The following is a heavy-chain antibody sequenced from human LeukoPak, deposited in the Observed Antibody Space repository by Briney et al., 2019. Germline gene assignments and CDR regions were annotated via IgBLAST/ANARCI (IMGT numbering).Heavy chain of an antibody. CDR2: ISGSGGST. D-gene: IGHD3-9*01. J-gene: IGHJ4*02. V-gene: IGHV3-23*01. CDR3: AKAPANHYDILTGYDY. Sequence: GGSLRLSCAASGFTFSSYAMSWVRQAPGKGLEWVSAISGSGGSTYYADSVKGRFTISRDNSKNTLYLQMNSLRAEDTAVYYCAKAPANHYDILTGYDYWGQGTLVTVSS. CDR1: GFTFSSYA.